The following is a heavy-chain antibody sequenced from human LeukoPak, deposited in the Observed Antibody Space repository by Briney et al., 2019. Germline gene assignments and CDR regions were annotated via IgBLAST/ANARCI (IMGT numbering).Heavy chain of an antibody. CDR3: ARPRLAAGIDY. CDR2: IYYSGST. Sequence: SETLSLTCTVSGGSISSSSYHWGWIRHPPGKGLEWIGSIYYSGSTYYNPSLKSRVTISVDTSKNQFSLKLSSVTAADTAVYYCARPRLAAGIDYWGEGTLVTVSS. J-gene: IGHJ4*02. D-gene: IGHD6-13*01. V-gene: IGHV4-39*01. CDR1: GGSISSSSYH.